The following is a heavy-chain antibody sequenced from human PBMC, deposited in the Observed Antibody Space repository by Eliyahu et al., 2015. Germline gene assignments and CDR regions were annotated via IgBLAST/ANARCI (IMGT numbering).Heavy chain of an antibody. CDR1: GFTFSSYG. Sequence: QVQLVESGGGVVQPGRSLRLPCAASGFTFSSYGMHWVRQAPGKGLEWVAVISYDGSNKYYADSVKGRFTISRDNSKNTLYLQMNSLRAEDTAVYYCANRETDFSLDYWGQGTLVTVSS. J-gene: IGHJ4*02. CDR3: ANRETDFSLDY. D-gene: IGHD1-26*01. CDR2: ISYDGSNK. V-gene: IGHV3-30*18.